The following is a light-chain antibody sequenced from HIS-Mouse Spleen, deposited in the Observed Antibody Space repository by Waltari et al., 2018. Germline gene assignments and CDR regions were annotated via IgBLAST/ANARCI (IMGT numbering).Light chain of an antibody. V-gene: IGLV2-14*01. J-gene: IGLJ3*02. CDR2: EVR. CDR1: SSDVGGYNY. CDR3: SSYTSSSTLWV. Sequence: QSALTQPASVSGSPGQSITISCTGPSSDVGGYNYVSWYQQHPGNAPKLIIYEVRNRPSGVSNRFSGSKSGNTASLTISGLQAEDEADYYCSSYTSSSTLWVFGGGTKLTVL.